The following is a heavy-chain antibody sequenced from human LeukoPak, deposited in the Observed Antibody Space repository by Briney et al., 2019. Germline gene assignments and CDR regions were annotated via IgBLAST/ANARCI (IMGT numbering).Heavy chain of an antibody. Sequence: GGSLRLSCAASGFTLSSYSMIWVRQAPGKGLEWVSSISSSRSYIYYADSVKGRFTISRDNAKNSLYLQMNSLRAEDTAVYYCAREFTILKKNWFDPWGQGTLVTVSS. D-gene: IGHD3-3*01. J-gene: IGHJ5*02. CDR3: AREFTILKKNWFDP. CDR2: ISSSRSYI. V-gene: IGHV3-21*04. CDR1: GFTLSSYS.